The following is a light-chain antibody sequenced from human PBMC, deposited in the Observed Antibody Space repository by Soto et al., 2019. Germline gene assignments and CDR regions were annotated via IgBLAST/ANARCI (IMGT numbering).Light chain of an antibody. V-gene: IGLV1-40*01. J-gene: IGLJ2*01. CDR3: QSYDSSLSAVV. Sequence: QSVLTQPPSVSGAPGQRVTISCTGSSSNIGAGYDVHWYQQFPGTAPKLLLYGSTNRPSGVPDRFSGSKSATSASLAIAGLQTEDEADYYCQSYDSSLSAVVFGGGTKLTVL. CDR2: GST. CDR1: SSNIGAGYD.